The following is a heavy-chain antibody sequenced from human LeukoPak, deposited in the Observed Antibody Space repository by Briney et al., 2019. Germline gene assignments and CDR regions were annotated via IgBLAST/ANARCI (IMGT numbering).Heavy chain of an antibody. CDR3: ARVSGYCSSTSCPNWFDP. J-gene: IGHJ5*02. CDR2: IIPIFGTA. CDR1: GGTFSSYA. Sequence: SVKVSCKASGGTFSSYAISWVRQAPGQRLEWMGGIIPIFGTAKYAQKFQGRVTITADESTSTAYMELSSLRSEDTAVYYCARVSGYCSSTSCPNWFDPWGQGTLVTVSS. D-gene: IGHD2-2*01. V-gene: IGHV1-69*01.